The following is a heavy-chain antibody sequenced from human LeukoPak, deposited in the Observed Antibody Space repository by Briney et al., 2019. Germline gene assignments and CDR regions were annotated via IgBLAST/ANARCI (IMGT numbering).Heavy chain of an antibody. CDR3: ASRKPGSGWYWFDP. V-gene: IGHV3-23*01. Sequence: PGGSLRLSCAASGFTFSSYAMSWVRQAPGKGLEWVSAISGSGGSTYYADSVKGRFTISRDDSKNTLYLQMNSLRAEDTAVYYCASRKPGSGWYWFDPWGQGTLVTVSS. D-gene: IGHD6-19*01. J-gene: IGHJ5*02. CDR1: GFTFSSYA. CDR2: ISGSGGST.